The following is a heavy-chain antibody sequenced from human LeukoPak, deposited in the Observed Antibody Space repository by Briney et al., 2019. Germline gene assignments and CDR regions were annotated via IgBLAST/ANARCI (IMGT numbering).Heavy chain of an antibody. V-gene: IGHV3-21*04. CDR1: GFTLSTYN. Sequence: PGGSLRLSCAASGFTLSTYNMKWVRQAPRKGLEWVSSISTSSSYIYYADSVKGRFTISRDNAQNSLYLQMNSLRAEDTALYYCARVASNYDFDYWGQGTLVSVSS. CDR2: ISTSSSYI. J-gene: IGHJ4*02. CDR3: ARVASNYDFDY. D-gene: IGHD4-11*01.